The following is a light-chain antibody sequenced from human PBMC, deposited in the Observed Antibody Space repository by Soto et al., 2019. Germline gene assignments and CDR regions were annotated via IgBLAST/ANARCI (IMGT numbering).Light chain of an antibody. CDR3: QHYNTPVT. Sequence: DIQMTQSPSTLSASVGDRVTMTCRASQSINSCLAWYQQKPGKAPKLLIYNASSLASGVPSRFSGSGSGTDFTITISLLQSDDFATYYFQHYNTPVTFGGGTKVEIK. V-gene: IGKV1-5*03. J-gene: IGKJ4*01. CDR1: QSINSC. CDR2: NAS.